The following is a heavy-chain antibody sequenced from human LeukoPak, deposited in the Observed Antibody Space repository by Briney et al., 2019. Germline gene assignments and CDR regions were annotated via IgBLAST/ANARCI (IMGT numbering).Heavy chain of an antibody. J-gene: IGHJ4*02. CDR1: GFTFSTYW. CDR2: IKQDASEK. CDR3: ARDSSGSLDN. Sequence: PGGSLRLSCAASGFTFSTYWMAWVRQAPGKGLEWVANIKQDASEKYYVDSVKGRFTISRDNAKNSLSLQMNSLRADDTAVYHCARDSSGSLDNWGQGTLVTVSS. D-gene: IGHD6-19*01. V-gene: IGHV3-7*04.